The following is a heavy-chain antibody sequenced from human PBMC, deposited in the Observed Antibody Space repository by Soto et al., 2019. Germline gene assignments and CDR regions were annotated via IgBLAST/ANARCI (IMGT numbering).Heavy chain of an antibody. D-gene: IGHD3-9*01. CDR3: AREFDWDGMDV. CDR2: ISYDGSNS. CDR1: GFTFSNYV. V-gene: IGHV3-30-3*01. Sequence: QVQLVESGGGVVQPGRSLRLSCAASGFTFSNYVMHWVRQPPGKGLEWVALISYDGSNSYYVDSVKGRFTISRDNSKNSLYLQMNSLRAEDTAVYYCAREFDWDGMDVWGQGTTVTVSS. J-gene: IGHJ6*02.